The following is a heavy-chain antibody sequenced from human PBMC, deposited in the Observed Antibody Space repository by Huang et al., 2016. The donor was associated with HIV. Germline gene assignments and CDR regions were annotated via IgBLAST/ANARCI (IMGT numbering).Heavy chain of an antibody. CDR2: IHYSGST. D-gene: IGHD6-13*01. J-gene: IGHJ6*02. V-gene: IGHV4-59*01. CDR1: GGSISSYY. Sequence: QVQLQESGPGLVKPSETLSLTCTVSGGSISSYYGSWIRQPQGKGLECIGYIHYSGSTNDNPSLKSRVTTSVDTSKNQFFLKLSSVTAADTAVYYCARGGPYSRDYYYYGMDVWGQGTTVTVSS. CDR3: ARGGPYSRDYYYYGMDV.